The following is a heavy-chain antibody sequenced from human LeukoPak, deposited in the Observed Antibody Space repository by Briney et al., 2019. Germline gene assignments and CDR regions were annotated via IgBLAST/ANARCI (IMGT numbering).Heavy chain of an antibody. CDR1: GGSISSYY. CDR2: IYTSGTT. CDR3: ARTSPRAATFDY. Sequence: SETLSLTCAVSGGSISSYYWSWIRQPAGKGLEWIGRIYTSGTTNYNPSLKSRVTMSVDTSKNQFTLNLNSVTAADTAVYYCARTSPRAATFDYWGQGTLVTVSS. J-gene: IGHJ4*02. V-gene: IGHV4-4*07. D-gene: IGHD2-15*01.